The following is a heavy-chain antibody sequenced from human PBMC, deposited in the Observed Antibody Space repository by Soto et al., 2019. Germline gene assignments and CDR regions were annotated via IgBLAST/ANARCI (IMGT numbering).Heavy chain of an antibody. CDR2: ISAYNGNT. D-gene: IGHD2-2*01. CDR1: GYTFTSYG. CDR3: ARVPLGYCSSTSCFWYFDR. V-gene: IGHV1-18*01. J-gene: IGHJ2*01. Sequence: QVQLVQSGAEVKKPGASVKVSCKASGYTFTSYGISWVRQAPGQGLEWMGWISAYNGNTNYAQKRQGRVTMTTDTSTSTAYMELRSLRADDTAVYYCARVPLGYCSSTSCFWYFDRWGRGTLVTVSS.